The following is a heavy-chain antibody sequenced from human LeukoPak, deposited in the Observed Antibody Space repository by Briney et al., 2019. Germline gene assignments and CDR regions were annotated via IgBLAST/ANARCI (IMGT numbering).Heavy chain of an antibody. V-gene: IGHV3-23*01. CDR1: GFTFSNNG. CDR3: AKTQGFFDH. CDR2: ISDGGDTT. Sequence: GGSLRLSCAASGFTFSNNGMTWVRQAPGKGMEWVTGISDGGDTTYDAGSVKGRFTVSRDNSKNILYLQMNSLRAEDTAIYYCAKTQGFFDHWGQGSLVSLSS. J-gene: IGHJ4*02.